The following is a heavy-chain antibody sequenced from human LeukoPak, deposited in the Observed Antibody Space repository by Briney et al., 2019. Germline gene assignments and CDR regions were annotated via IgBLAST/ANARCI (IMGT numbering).Heavy chain of an antibody. CDR2: IIPIFGTA. D-gene: IGHD6-13*01. CDR3: ARGPQLVRWNWFDP. Sequence: SVKVSCKASGGTFSSYAISWVRQAPGQGLEWMGGIIPIFGTANYAQKFQGRVTITADESTSTAYMELSSLRSEDTAVYYCARGPQLVRWNWFDPWGQGTLVTVSS. CDR1: GGTFSSYA. V-gene: IGHV1-69*13. J-gene: IGHJ5*02.